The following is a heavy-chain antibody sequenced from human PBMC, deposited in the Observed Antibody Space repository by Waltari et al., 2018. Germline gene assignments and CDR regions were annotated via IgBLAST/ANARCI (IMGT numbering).Heavy chain of an antibody. Sequence: VQLVESGGGVVKPGRSLRLSCAASGFTFSSYGMHWFRQAPGKGLEWVAVIWYDGSNIYYADSVKDRFTISRDNSNNTLYLQMNSLRAEDTAVYYCARGRWSIVVIPNGLDFDYWGQGTLVTVSS. CDR1: GFTFSSYG. J-gene: IGHJ4*02. D-gene: IGHD2-2*01. CDR3: ARGRWSIVVIPNGLDFDY. V-gene: IGHV3-33*01. CDR2: IWYDGSNI.